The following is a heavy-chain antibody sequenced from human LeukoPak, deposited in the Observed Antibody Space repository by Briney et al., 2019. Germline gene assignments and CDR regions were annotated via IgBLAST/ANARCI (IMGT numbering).Heavy chain of an antibody. CDR3: TRDRQDSYYGLDV. V-gene: IGHV1-46*01. Sequence: GAPVKVSCKASGYIFTSYYLHWVRQAPGQGLEWMGLINPSDGSTTYAQKFQGRVTMTRDTSASTVYMELSSLTSEDTAVYYCTRDRQDSYYGLDVWGQGTTVTVSS. CDR2: INPSDGST. J-gene: IGHJ6*02. CDR1: GYIFTSYY.